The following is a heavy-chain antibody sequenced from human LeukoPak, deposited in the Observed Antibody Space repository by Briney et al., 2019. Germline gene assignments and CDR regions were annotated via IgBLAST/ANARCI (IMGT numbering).Heavy chain of an antibody. Sequence: ASVRLSCKASGYTFTGYLIHWVRQAPGQGLEWMGWINPNSGGTNYAQKFQGRVTMTRDTSISTAYMELSRLTSDDTAVYYCAREYYSISDYWGQGALVTVSS. V-gene: IGHV1-2*02. J-gene: IGHJ4*02. CDR1: GYTFTGYL. CDR2: INPNSGGT. D-gene: IGHD2-21*01. CDR3: AREYYSISDY.